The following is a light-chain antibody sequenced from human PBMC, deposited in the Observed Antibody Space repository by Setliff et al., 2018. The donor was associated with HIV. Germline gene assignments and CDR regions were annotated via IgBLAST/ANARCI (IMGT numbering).Light chain of an antibody. CDR2: DVS. V-gene: IGLV2-14*03. CDR1: SSDVGTYNY. J-gene: IGLJ1*01. CDR3: TSYTSSAIYV. Sequence: QSALTQPASVSGSPGQSITISCTGTSSDVGTYNYVSWYQQHTGKAPKLMIYDVSKRPSGVSDRFTGSNSGNTSSLAISGLQAEDEADYYCTSYTSSAIYVFATGTKVTVL.